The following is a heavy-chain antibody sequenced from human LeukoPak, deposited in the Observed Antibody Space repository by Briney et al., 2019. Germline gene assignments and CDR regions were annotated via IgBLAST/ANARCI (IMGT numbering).Heavy chain of an antibody. D-gene: IGHD6-13*01. Sequence: GGSLRLSCAASVFTFDDYAMHWVRQAPGKGLEWVSLISGDGGSTYYANSVKGRFTISRDNSKNSLYLQMNSLRTEDTALYYCAKDMPAAGTYWGQGTLVTVSS. CDR2: ISGDGGST. CDR1: VFTFDDYA. V-gene: IGHV3-43*02. CDR3: AKDMPAAGTY. J-gene: IGHJ4*02.